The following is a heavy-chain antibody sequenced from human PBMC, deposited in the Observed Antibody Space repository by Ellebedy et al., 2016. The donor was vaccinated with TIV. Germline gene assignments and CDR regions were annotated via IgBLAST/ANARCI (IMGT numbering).Heavy chain of an antibody. CDR2: IRQEGDEI. J-gene: IGHJ5*02. V-gene: IGHV3-7*01. D-gene: IGHD4-17*01. CDR1: GFNFRRYW. CDR3: ARRASYGDYAVQVNPWFDP. Sequence: LSLTCAASGFNFRRYWMTWVRQAPGKGLEWVAKIRQEGDEIYYVESVKGRLTISRDNAKNSLFLQMNSLRVEDTAVYYCARRASYGDYAVQVNPWFDPWGQGTLVTVSS.